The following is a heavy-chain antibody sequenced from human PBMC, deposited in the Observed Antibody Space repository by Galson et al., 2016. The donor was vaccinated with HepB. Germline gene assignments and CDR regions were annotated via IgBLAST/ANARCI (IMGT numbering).Heavy chain of an antibody. Sequence: SLRLSCAASGFSFSSYSMNWVRQAPGKGLEWVSSISDTSGYIYHADPLKGRFTISRDNTKNLAFLQMDSLRAEDTAVYYCARNLFSGAGYSVDYWGQGTLVTVSS. V-gene: IGHV3-21*01. CDR3: ARNLFSGAGYSVDY. J-gene: IGHJ4*02. CDR2: ISDTSGYI. CDR1: GFSFSSYS. D-gene: IGHD2-15*01.